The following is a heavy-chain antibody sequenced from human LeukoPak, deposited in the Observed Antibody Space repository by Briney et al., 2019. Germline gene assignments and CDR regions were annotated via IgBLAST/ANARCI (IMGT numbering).Heavy chain of an antibody. D-gene: IGHD6-13*01. J-gene: IGHJ4*02. CDR1: GFTFTTYW. V-gene: IGHV3-21*01. CDR2: ITAASSYI. Sequence: GGSLRLSCAASGFTFTTYWMTWVRQAPGKGLEWVSSITAASSYIYYADSVRGRFTISRDNAKNSLYLQMNSLRAEDTAVYYCARPAAAIPPYWGQGTLVSVSS. CDR3: ARPAAAIPPY.